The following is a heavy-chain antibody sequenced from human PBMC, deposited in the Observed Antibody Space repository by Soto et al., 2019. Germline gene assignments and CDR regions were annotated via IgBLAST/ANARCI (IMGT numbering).Heavy chain of an antibody. CDR3: ARGASSDIVVVVAPVTNFDY. J-gene: IGHJ4*02. V-gene: IGHV4-31*03. CDR2: IYYSGST. CDR1: GGSISSGGYY. D-gene: IGHD2-15*01. Sequence: QVQLQESGPGVVKPSQTLSLTCTVSGGSISSGGYYWSWIRQHPGKGLGWIGYIYYSGSTYYNPSLKSRVTISVDASNNQFSLKLSSVSAADTAVYYCARGASSDIVVVVAPVTNFDYWGQGTLVTGSS.